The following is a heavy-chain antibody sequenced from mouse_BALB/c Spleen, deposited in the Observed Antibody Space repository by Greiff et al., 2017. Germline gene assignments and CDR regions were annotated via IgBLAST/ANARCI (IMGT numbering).Heavy chain of an antibody. V-gene: IGHV1S137*01. J-gene: IGHJ3*01. Sequence: VQLQESGAELVRPGVSVKISCKGSGYTFTDYAMHWVKQSHAKSLEWIGVISTYYGDASYNQKFKGKATMTVDKSSSTAYMELARLTSEDSAIYYCARGGGFLYWGQGTLVTVSA. CDR2: ISTYYGDA. CDR3: ARGGGFLY. CDR1: GYTFTDYA. D-gene: IGHD1-1*02.